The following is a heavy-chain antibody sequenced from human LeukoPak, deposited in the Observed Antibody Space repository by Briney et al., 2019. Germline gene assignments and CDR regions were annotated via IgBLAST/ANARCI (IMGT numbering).Heavy chain of an antibody. D-gene: IGHD1-26*01. CDR2: ISYDGSDQ. J-gene: IGHJ4*02. V-gene: IGHV3-30*03. Sequence: PGRSLRLSCAASGFTFSTHGLHWVRQAPGKGLEWLAIISYDGSDQYYADSVKGRFTISRDNAKNSLYLQMNSLRADDTAVYYCARVIGKWELPAFDYWGQGTLVTVSS. CDR3: ARVIGKWELPAFDY. CDR1: GFTFSTHG.